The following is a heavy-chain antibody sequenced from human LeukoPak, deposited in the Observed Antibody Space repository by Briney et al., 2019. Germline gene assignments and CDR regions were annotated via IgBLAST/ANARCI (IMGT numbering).Heavy chain of an antibody. V-gene: IGHV4-39*02. CDR3: AREGPRGDFWSGSPSDYGMDV. Sequence: SETLSLTCTVSGGSISSSSYSWGWIRQPPGKGLEWIGSIYYSGSTYYNPSLKSRVTISVDTSKNQFSLKLSSVTAADTAVYYCAREGPRGDFWSGSPSDYGMDVWGQGTTVTVSS. CDR1: GGSISSSSYS. J-gene: IGHJ6*02. D-gene: IGHD3-3*01. CDR2: IYYSGST.